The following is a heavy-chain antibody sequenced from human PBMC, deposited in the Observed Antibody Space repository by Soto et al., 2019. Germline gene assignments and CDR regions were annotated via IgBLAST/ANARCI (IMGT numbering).Heavy chain of an antibody. J-gene: IGHJ6*02. D-gene: IGHD3-10*01. CDR1: GFTFSSYA. V-gene: IGHV3-23*01. CDR3: AKSGQYYYYGMDV. CDR2: ISGSGGST. Sequence: EVQLLESGGGLVQPGGSLRLSCAASGFTFSSYAMSWVRQAPGKGLEWVSAISGSGGSTYYADSVKGRFTISRDNSKNTLYLQMKSLRAEDTAVYYCAKSGQYYYYGMDVWGQGTTVTVSS.